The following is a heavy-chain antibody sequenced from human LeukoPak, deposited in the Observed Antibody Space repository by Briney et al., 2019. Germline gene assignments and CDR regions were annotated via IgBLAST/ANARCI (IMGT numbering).Heavy chain of an antibody. V-gene: IGHV3-23*01. D-gene: IGHD3-3*01. CDR3: AKDGGYDLYYYYMDV. Sequence: GGSLRLSCAASGFTFSSYAMSWVRQAPGKGLEWVSAISGSGGSTYYADSEKGRFTISRDNSKNTLYLQMNSLRAEDTAVYYCAKDGGYDLYYYYMDVWGKGTTVTVSS. CDR1: GFTFSSYA. CDR2: ISGSGGST. J-gene: IGHJ6*03.